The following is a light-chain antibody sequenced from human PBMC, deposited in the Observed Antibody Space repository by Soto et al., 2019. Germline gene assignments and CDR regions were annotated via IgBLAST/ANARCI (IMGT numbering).Light chain of an antibody. Sequence: QSALTQPASVSGSPGQSITISCNGTSSDVGYYQYVSWYQQHPGKAPKVMIYEVSNRPSGVSNRFSGSKSGNTASLTISGLQAEDEAAYYCSSYTSSSTLVFGTGTKLTVL. J-gene: IGLJ1*01. V-gene: IGLV2-14*01. CDR1: SSDVGYYQY. CDR2: EVS. CDR3: SSYTSSSTLV.